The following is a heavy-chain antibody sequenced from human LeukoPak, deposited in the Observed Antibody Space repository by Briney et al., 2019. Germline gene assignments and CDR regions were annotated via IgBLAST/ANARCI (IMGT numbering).Heavy chain of an antibody. CDR1: GFTFSSYW. Sequence: KAAGSLRLSCAASGFTFSSYWMSWVRQPPGKGLEWIGSIYYSGSSFYNPSLKSRVTISVDTSKNQFSLRLSSVTVADTAVYYCARIGGIIVTGIYWGQGTLVTVSS. CDR2: IYYSGSS. V-gene: IGHV4-39*01. J-gene: IGHJ4*02. CDR3: ARIGGIIVTGIY. D-gene: IGHD3-16*02.